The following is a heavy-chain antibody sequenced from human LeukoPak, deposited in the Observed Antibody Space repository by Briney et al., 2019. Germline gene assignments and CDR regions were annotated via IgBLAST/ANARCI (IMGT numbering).Heavy chain of an antibody. CDR3: ARGPTSGSWYLYNWFDP. Sequence: SETLSLTCTVSGYSISSGYYWGWIRQPPGKGLEWIGSIYHSGSTYYNPSLKSRVTISVDTSKNQFSLKLSSVTAADTAVYYCARGPTSGSWYLYNWFDPWGQGTLVTVSS. J-gene: IGHJ5*02. V-gene: IGHV4-38-2*02. CDR1: GYSISSGYY. D-gene: IGHD6-13*01. CDR2: IYHSGST.